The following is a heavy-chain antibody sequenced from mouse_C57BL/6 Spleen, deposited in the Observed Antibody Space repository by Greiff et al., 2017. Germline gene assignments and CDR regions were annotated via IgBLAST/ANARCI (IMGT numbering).Heavy chain of an antibody. J-gene: IGHJ1*03. Sequence: QVQLQQSGPELVKPGASVKISCKASGYAFSSSWMNWVKQRPGKGLEWIGRIYPGDGDTNYNGKFKGKATLTADKFSSTAYMQLSSLTSEDSAVYFCAITTVVEGDFDVWGTGTTVTVSS. CDR3: AITTVVEGDFDV. CDR1: GYAFSSSW. D-gene: IGHD1-1*01. CDR2: IYPGDGDT. V-gene: IGHV1-82*01.